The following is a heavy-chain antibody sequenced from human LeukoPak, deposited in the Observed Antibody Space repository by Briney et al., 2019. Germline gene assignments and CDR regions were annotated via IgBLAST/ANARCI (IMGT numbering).Heavy chain of an antibody. Sequence: PGGSLRLSCAASGFTFSNYWMGWVRQAPGKGLECVANIRQDGGQKDYVDSVKGRFTISRDNAKNSLYLQMNSLRAEDTAVYYCAREEQQLFDYWGQGTLVTVSS. V-gene: IGHV3-7*01. CDR3: AREEQQLFDY. CDR2: IRQDGGQK. J-gene: IGHJ4*02. CDR1: GFTFSNYW. D-gene: IGHD6-13*01.